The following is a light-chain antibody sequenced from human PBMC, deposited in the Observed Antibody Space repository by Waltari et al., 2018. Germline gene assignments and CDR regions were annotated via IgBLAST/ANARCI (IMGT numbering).Light chain of an antibody. Sequence: EKVMTQSPATLSVSPGDVVTLSCKASQRVSVNVAWYQHIPGQAPRLLIYDASTRASGIPARFSGSGSGTEFTLTISGLQSEDRALYYCQQYNDWYSFGQGTKLEIK. CDR2: DAS. V-gene: IGKV3-15*01. CDR1: QRVSVN. CDR3: QQYNDWYS. J-gene: IGKJ2*03.